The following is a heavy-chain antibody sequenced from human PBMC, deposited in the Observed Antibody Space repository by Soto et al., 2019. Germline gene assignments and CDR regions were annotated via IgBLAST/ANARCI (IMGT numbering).Heavy chain of an antibody. CDR2: ISDSGDIT. D-gene: IGHD6-25*01. V-gene: IGHV3-23*01. CDR1: EFTFSTYA. Sequence: GGSLRLSCAASEFTFSTYAMTWVRQAPGRGLQWVATISDSGDITYYADSVKGRFTISRDNSKNSLYLQMDFLRHEDTAVYYCARRSRPIEYWGRGTLVTVSS. CDR3: ARRSRPIEY. J-gene: IGHJ4*02.